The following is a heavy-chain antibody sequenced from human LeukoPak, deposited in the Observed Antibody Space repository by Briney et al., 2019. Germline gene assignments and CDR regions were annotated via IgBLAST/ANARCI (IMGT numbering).Heavy chain of an antibody. Sequence: SETLSLTCAVYGGSFSGYYWSWIRQPPGKGLEWIGEINHSGSTNYNPSLKSRVTISVDTSKNQFSLKLSSVTAADTAVYYCARPPSKIAAAGTAAFDIWGQGTMVNVSS. CDR2: INHSGST. V-gene: IGHV4-34*01. CDR1: GGSFSGYY. D-gene: IGHD6-13*01. CDR3: ARPPSKIAAAGTAAFDI. J-gene: IGHJ3*02.